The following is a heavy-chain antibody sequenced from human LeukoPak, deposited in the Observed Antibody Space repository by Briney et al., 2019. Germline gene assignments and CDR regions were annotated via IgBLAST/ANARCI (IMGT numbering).Heavy chain of an antibody. Sequence: GGSRRPSCAASGFTVITNYMSWVRKAPGKGLGWVSVIVSEDNTHYADSVEGRFTVSRDNYENAVYLQMDSLRAEDTAVYYCARDERTEQLAYWYFDLWGRGTLVTVSS. CDR1: GFTVITNY. J-gene: IGHJ2*01. V-gene: IGHV3-66*01. CDR3: ARDERTEQLAYWYFDL. D-gene: IGHD6-13*01. CDR2: IVSEDNT.